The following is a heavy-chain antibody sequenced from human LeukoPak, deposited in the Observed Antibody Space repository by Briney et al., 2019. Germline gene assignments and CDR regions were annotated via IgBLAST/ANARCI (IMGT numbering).Heavy chain of an antibody. CDR1: GYTFTAYC. D-gene: IGHD2-2*02. J-gene: IGHJ3*02. V-gene: IGHV1-2*06. CDR3: ARVGYCSSTSCYTRGFTFDI. CDR2: INPNSGGT. Sequence: ASVKVSCKASGYTFTAYCMHWVRQAPGQGLEWMGRINPNSGGTNYAQNFQGRVTVTRDTSISTAYMELSRLRSDDTAVYYCARVGYCSSTSCYTRGFTFDIWGQGALVTISS.